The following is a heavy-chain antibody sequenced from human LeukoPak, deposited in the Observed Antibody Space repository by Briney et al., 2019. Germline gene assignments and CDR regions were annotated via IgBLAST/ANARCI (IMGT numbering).Heavy chain of an antibody. D-gene: IGHD6-19*01. CDR3: ARGREASAVAGTSYFY. CDR2: INHSGST. V-gene: IGHV4-34*01. CDR1: GGXFSGYY. Sequence: SETLSLTCAVYGGXFSGYYWSWIRQPPGKGLKWIGEINHSGSTNYNPSLKSRVTISVDTSKNQFSLKLSSVTAADTAVYYCARGREASAVAGTSYFYWGQGTLVTVSS. J-gene: IGHJ4*02.